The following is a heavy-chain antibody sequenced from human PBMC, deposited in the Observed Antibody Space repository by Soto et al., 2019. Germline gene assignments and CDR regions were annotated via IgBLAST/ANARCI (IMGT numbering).Heavy chain of an antibody. Sequence: QVQLVESGGGLVKPGGSLRLSCVASGFTFSDYYMSWIRQAPGKGLEWVSYISNSGHAIYYADSVKVRFTVSRDNSNNSMSLQMDSLRADDTAIYYCARDARYASSSYGFDVWGQGTTVSVSS. D-gene: IGHD6-13*01. V-gene: IGHV3-11*01. CDR3: ARDARYASSSYGFDV. CDR1: GFTFSDYY. CDR2: ISNSGHAI. J-gene: IGHJ6*02.